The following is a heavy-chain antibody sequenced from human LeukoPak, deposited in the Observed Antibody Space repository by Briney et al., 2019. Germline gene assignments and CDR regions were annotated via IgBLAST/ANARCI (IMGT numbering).Heavy chain of an antibody. CDR2: ISYDGSNL. D-gene: IGHD3-10*01. CDR1: GFTFSSYG. J-gene: IGHJ4*02. CDR3: ARLYGSGTYYDVVY. Sequence: GGSLRLSCAASGFTFSSYGMHWVRQAPGKGLEWVAVISYDGSNLDYADSVKGRFTISRDNSKNTLYLQMNSLRAEDTAVYYCARLYGSGTYYDVVYWGQGILVTVSS. V-gene: IGHV3-30-3*01.